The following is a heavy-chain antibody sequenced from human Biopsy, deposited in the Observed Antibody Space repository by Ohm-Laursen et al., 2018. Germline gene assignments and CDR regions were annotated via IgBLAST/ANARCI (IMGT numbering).Heavy chain of an antibody. J-gene: IGHJ6*03. V-gene: IGHV3-33*01. CDR1: GFTFSGYG. D-gene: IGHD3-10*01. Sequence: SLRLSCSASGFTFSGYGMHWVRQAPGKGLEWVAVIWYDGTDKFYADSVKGRFTISRDNSKNTLYLHMNSLRAADTAVYYCARDRYYGSENYFSHYNMDVWGQGTTVTVSS. CDR3: ARDRYYGSENYFSHYNMDV. CDR2: IWYDGTDK.